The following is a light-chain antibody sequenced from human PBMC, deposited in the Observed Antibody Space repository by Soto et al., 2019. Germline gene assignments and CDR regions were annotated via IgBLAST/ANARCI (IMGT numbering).Light chain of an antibody. V-gene: IGKV3-15*01. Sequence: EIVIAQSPATRSVSPGERATLSCRASQSVSSNLAWYQQKPGQAPRLLIYGASTRANGIPARFSGSGSGTELTLTLSSLQSEDFAVYDGQQYNNWPTWTFGQGTKVDIK. J-gene: IGKJ1*01. CDR3: QQYNNWPTWT. CDR1: QSVSSN. CDR2: GAS.